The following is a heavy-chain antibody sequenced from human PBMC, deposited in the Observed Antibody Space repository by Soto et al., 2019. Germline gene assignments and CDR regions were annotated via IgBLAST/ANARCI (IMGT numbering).Heavy chain of an antibody. Sequence: GGSLRLSCAASGFTFSSYAMHWVRQAPGKGLEWVAVISYDGSNKYYADSVKGRFTISRDNSKNTLYLQMNSLRAEDTAVYYCARVWARSYYDSSGYYFPDYWGQGTLVTVSS. CDR3: ARVWARSYYDSSGYYFPDY. J-gene: IGHJ4*02. CDR2: ISYDGSNK. CDR1: GFTFSSYA. V-gene: IGHV3-30-3*01. D-gene: IGHD3-22*01.